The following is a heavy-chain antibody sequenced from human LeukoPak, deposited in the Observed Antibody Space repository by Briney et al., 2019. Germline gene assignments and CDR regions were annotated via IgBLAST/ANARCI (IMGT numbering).Heavy chain of an antibody. CDR2: INSDGSST. D-gene: IGHD6-19*01. CDR3: AKDQSSRQWLSPRGYYFDY. CDR1: GFTFSSYW. J-gene: IGHJ4*02. V-gene: IGHV3-74*01. Sequence: GGSLRLSCAASGFTFSSYWMHWVRQAPGKGLVWVSRINSDGSSTSYADSVKGRFTISRDNAKNTLYLQMNSLRAEDTAVYYCAKDQSSRQWLSPRGYYFDYWGQGTLVTVSS.